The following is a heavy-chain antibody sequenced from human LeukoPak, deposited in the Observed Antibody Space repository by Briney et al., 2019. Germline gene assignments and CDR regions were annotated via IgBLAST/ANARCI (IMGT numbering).Heavy chain of an antibody. CDR1: GFTVSSNY. V-gene: IGHV3-53*01. CDR2: IYSGGST. CDR3: ARESVVPAAQLGYYYYYGMDV. J-gene: IGHJ6*02. Sequence: QPGGSLRLSCAASGFTVSSNYMGWVRQAPGKGLEWVSVIYSGGSTYYADSVKGRFTISRDNSKNTLYLQMNSLSAEDTAMYYCARESVVPAAQLGYYYYYGMDVWGQGTTVTVSS. D-gene: IGHD2-2*01.